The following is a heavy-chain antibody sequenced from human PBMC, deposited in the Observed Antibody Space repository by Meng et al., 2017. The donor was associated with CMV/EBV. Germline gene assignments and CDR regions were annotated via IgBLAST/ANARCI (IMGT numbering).Heavy chain of an antibody. V-gene: IGHV1-2*02. CDR2: INPNSGGT. D-gene: IGHD2-2*01. J-gene: IGHJ5*02. CDR3: ARAVPARSWGNWFDP. Sequence: ASVKVSCKASGYTFTGYYMHWVRQAPGQGLEWMGWINPNSGGTNYAQKFQGRVTIIRNTSISTAYMELSSLRSEDTAVYYCARAVPARSWGNWFDPWGQGTLVTVSS. CDR1: GYTFTGYY.